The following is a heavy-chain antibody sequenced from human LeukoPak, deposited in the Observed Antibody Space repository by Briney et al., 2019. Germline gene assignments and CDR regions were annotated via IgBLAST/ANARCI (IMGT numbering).Heavy chain of an antibody. CDR2: INPNRVDT. D-gene: IGHD5/OR15-5a*01. CDR3: ARGRRVHGDYIGY. CDR1: GYTFTSYD. V-gene: IGHV1-8*01. J-gene: IGHJ4*02. Sequence: ASVRVSSTASGYTFTSYDIYWVRQAPGEGVVRIGWINPNRVDTGYAQKFQGRVTMTRNTSISTAYMELSSLRSEDTAVYYCARGRRVHGDYIGYWGQGTLVTVSS.